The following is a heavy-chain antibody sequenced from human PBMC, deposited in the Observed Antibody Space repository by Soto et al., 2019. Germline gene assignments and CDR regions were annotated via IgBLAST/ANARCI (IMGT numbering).Heavy chain of an antibody. J-gene: IGHJ5*02. D-gene: IGHD3-10*01. CDR2: IDGSGGIT. V-gene: IGHV3-23*01. CDR3: VKNSGWFNT. Sequence: QLLQSGGGLVQPGGSLTLSCAASGFTFGTTDMSWVRQAPGEGLEWVSTIDGSGGITYYADSVKGRFTISRENSRNTVYLQMNSLRGDDTALYYCVKNSGWFNTWGQGALVTVSS. CDR1: GFTFGTTD.